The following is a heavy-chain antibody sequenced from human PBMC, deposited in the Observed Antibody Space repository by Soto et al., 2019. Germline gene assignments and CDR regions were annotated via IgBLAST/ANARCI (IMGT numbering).Heavy chain of an antibody. CDR1: GFTFGSHA. D-gene: IGHD2-15*01. V-gene: IGHV3-23*01. Sequence: EVQLLGSGGGLVQPGGSLRLSCSASGFTFGSHAMNWVRQAPGKGLQWVSAISDSGDKTYYADSVKGRFTISRDNSKHTLYLQMNNLRAEDTALYYCARDLGAGSPNWFDPWGLGTLVTVSS. CDR2: ISDSGDKT. J-gene: IGHJ5*02. CDR3: ARDLGAGSPNWFDP.